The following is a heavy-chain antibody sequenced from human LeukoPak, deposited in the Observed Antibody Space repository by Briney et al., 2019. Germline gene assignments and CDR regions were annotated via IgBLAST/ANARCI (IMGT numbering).Heavy chain of an antibody. Sequence: LSLTCTVSGGSISSSSYYWGWIRQPPGKGLEWVSYISSSGYTIYYADSVKGRFTISRDNARNSLFLQMNTLRAEDTAVYLCARDFDFWSGGGGLDVWGQGTTVIVSS. CDR1: GGSISSSSYY. CDR3: ARDFDFWSGGGGLDV. V-gene: IGHV3-11*04. D-gene: IGHD3-3*01. J-gene: IGHJ6*02. CDR2: ISSSGYTI.